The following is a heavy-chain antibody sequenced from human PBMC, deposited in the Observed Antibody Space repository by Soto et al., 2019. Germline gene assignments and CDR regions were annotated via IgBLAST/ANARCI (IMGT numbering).Heavy chain of an antibody. D-gene: IGHD4-17*01. Sequence: SETLSLTCTVSGGSISSSSDYWGWIRQPPGKGLEWIGSIYYSGSTYYNPSLKSRVTISVDTSKNQFSLKLSSVTAADTAVYYCARLGVTTYYGMDVWGQGTTVTVSS. J-gene: IGHJ6*02. CDR3: ARLGVTTYYGMDV. V-gene: IGHV4-39*01. CDR1: GGSISSSSDY. CDR2: IYYSGST.